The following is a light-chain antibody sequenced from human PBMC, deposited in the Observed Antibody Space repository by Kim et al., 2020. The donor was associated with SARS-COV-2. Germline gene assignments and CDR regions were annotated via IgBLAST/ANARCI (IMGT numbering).Light chain of an antibody. CDR3: QQYNKWPET. CDR2: GAS. Sequence: EIVMTQSPATLSTSPGERATLSCRASQIISNNLAWYQQKPGQAPRLLIYGASTRATGVPARFSGSGSGTEFTLTISNLQSGDFGVYFCQQYNKWPETFGHGTKVDIK. CDR1: QIISNN. J-gene: IGKJ1*01. V-gene: IGKV3-15*01.